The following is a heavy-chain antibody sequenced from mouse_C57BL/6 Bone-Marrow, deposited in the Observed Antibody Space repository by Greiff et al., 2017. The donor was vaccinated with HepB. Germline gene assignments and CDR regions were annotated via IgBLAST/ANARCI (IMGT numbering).Heavy chain of an antibody. D-gene: IGHD2-4*01. Sequence: QVQLQQPGAELVMPGASVKLSCKASGYTFTSYWMHGVKQRPGQGLEWIGEIDPSDSYTNYNQKFQGKPTLTVDKSSSTAYMQLSSLTSEDSAVYYCARDDYEKWGQGTTRTVAA. CDR2: IDPSDSYT. CDR3: ARDDYEK. CDR1: GYTFTSYW. J-gene: IGHJ2*01. V-gene: IGHV1-69*01.